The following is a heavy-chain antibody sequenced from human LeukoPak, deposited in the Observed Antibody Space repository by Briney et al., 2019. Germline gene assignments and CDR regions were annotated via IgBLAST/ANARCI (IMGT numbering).Heavy chain of an antibody. J-gene: IGHJ4*02. CDR3: SKGAGYEQESRLEY. CDR1: GFTFGNYA. CDR2: INWNSDTV. V-gene: IGHV3-9*01. D-gene: IGHD1-1*01. Sequence: GGSLRLSCAASGFTFGNYAMHWVRQAPAKGLERVSGINWNSDTVNYADSVQGRFTISRDNAKNSLYLQLSSLTADATAAYYCSKGAGYEQESRLEYWGQGALVTVSS.